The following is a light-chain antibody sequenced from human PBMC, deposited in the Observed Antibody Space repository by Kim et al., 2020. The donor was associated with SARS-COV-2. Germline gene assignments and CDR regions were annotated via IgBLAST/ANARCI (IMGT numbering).Light chain of an antibody. V-gene: IGKV1-9*01. CDR2: AAS. CDR3: QQLNNYPLT. Sequence: ASVGDSVTITCRASQGISSYLAWYQQKPGKVPRLLIYAASTLQTGVPSRFSGSGSGTEFILTVGSLQPEDFATYYCQQLNNYPLTFGGGTKVDIK. CDR1: QGISSY. J-gene: IGKJ4*01.